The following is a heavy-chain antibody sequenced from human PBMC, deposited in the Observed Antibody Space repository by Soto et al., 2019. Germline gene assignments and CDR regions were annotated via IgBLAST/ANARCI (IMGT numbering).Heavy chain of an antibody. V-gene: IGHV1-69*13. Sequence: SVKVSCKASGGTFSSYAISWVRQAPGQGLEWMGGIIPIFGTANYAQKFQGRVTITADESTSTAYMELSSLRSEDTAVYYCARILVRGVIRGQNAFDIWGPGTMVTLSS. CDR2: IIPIFGTA. CDR1: GGTFSSYA. CDR3: ARILVRGVIRGQNAFDI. D-gene: IGHD3-10*01. J-gene: IGHJ3*02.